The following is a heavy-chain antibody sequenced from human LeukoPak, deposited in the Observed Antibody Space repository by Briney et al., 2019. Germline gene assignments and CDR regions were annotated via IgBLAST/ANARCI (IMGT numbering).Heavy chain of an antibody. CDR1: GGSFTDFF. D-gene: IGHD3-22*01. CDR2: INDYTGNT. CDR3: ARGRIAKIVVVHSFHYGMDV. Sequence: PWKTLLLTCDVFGGSFTDFFRTGSRISPGKGLEWIGEINDYTGNTNYNPSLNSGVSMSLEKSKNQFSLELRSVTAADTAVYYCARGRIAKIVVVHSFHYGMDVWGQGTTVTVSS. V-gene: IGHV4-34*01. J-gene: IGHJ6*02.